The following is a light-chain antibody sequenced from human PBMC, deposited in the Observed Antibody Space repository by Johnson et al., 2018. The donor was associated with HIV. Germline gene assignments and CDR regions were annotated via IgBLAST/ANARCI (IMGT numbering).Light chain of an antibody. CDR3: GTWDGGLSIYV. Sequence: QSVLTQPPSMSAAPGQKVTISCSGSSSNIGNNYVSWYQHLPGTAPKLLIYDNDKRPSGIPDRFSASKSDTSATLGITGLQTGDEANYYCGTWDGGLSIYVFGTGTEVTVL. V-gene: IGLV1-51*01. CDR2: DND. CDR1: SSNIGNNY. J-gene: IGLJ1*01.